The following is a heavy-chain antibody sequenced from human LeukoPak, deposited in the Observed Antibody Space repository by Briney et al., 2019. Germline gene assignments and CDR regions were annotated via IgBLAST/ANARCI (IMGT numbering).Heavy chain of an antibody. CDR2: ISGSGGTT. V-gene: IGHV3-23*01. CDR3: AKGSDGYNSWYFDY. D-gene: IGHD5-24*01. CDR1: GFTFSEYA. J-gene: IGHJ4*02. Sequence: GGSLRLSRAASGFTFSEYAMSWVRQAPGKGLEWVSNISGSGGTTHYADPVKGRFTISRDNSKNTHFLQMNSLRAEDTAVYYCAKGSDGYNSWYFDYWGQGILVTVSS.